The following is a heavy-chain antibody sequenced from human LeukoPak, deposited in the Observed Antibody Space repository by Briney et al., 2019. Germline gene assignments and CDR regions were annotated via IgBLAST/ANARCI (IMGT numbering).Heavy chain of an antibody. CDR1: GGSISSSSYY. CDR3: ARPDSGYDC. D-gene: IGHD5-12*01. Sequence: SETLSLTCTVSGGSISSSSYYWAWIRQPPEKGLEWIGSIYYSGNTYYNPSLKSRVTISVDTSKNQFSLKLSSVTAADTAVYYCARPDSGYDCWGQGTLVTVSS. CDR2: IYYSGNT. J-gene: IGHJ4*02. V-gene: IGHV4-39*01.